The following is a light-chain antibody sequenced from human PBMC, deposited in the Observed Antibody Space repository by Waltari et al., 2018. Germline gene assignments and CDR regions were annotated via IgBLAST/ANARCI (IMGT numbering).Light chain of an antibody. J-gene: IGLJ1*01. V-gene: IGLV2-14*01. CDR3: SSYTSSSTYV. CDR2: EVS. CDR1: SSGVGGYNY. Sequence: QSALTQPAPVSGSPGQSITISCTGTSSGVGGYNYVSWYQQHPGKAPKLMIYEVSNRPSGVSNRFSGSKSGNTASLTISGLQAEDEADYYCSSYTSSSTYVFGTGTKVTVL.